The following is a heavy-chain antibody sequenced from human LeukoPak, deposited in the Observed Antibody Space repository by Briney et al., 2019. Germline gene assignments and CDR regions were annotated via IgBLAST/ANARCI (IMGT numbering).Heavy chain of an antibody. V-gene: IGHV3-23*01. J-gene: IGHJ4*02. CDR3: AKAPSAKVTGFDY. CDR1: GFTFSSYS. CDR2: ISGSGGST. Sequence: GGSPRLSCAASGFTFSSYSMNWVRQAPGKGLEWVSAISGSGGSTYYADSVKGRFTISRDNSKNTLYLQMNSLRAEDTAVYYCAKAPSAKVTGFDYWGQGTLVTVSS. D-gene: IGHD1-20*01.